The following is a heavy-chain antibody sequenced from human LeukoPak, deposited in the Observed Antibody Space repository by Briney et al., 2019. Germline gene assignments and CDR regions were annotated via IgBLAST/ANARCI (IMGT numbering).Heavy chain of an antibody. CDR3: ARVDSMGELDLDY. CDR1: GGTFSSYA. V-gene: IGHV1-69*04. Sequence: SVKVSCKASGGTFSSYAISWVRQAPGQGLEWMGRIIPILGIANYAQKFQGRVTITADKSTSTAYIELSSLRSGDTAVYYCARVDSMGELDLDYWGQGTLVTVSS. CDR2: IIPILGIA. D-gene: IGHD1-26*01. J-gene: IGHJ4*02.